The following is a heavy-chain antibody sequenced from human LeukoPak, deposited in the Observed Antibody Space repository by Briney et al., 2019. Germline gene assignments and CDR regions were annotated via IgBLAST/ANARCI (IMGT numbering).Heavy chain of an antibody. V-gene: IGHV3-30*02. J-gene: IGHJ4*02. CDR1: GFTFSSYG. CDR2: IRYDGSNK. D-gene: IGHD2-8*01. Sequence: GGSLRLSCAASGFTFSSYGMHWVRQAPGKGLEWVAFIRYDGSNKYYADSVKGRFTISRDNSKNTLYLEMNSLRAEDTAVYYCASKECTNGVCYVDYWGQGTLVTVSS. CDR3: ASKECTNGVCYVDY.